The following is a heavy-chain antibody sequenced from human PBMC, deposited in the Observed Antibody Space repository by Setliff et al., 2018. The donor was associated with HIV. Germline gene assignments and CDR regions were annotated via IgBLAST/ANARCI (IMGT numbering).Heavy chain of an antibody. V-gene: IGHV1-8*02. CDR3: TRQTYYYGSGRYFPPDY. J-gene: IGHJ4*02. D-gene: IGHD3-10*01. CDR2: MNPNSGNT. CDR1: GDAFTDYY. Sequence: ASVKVSCKASGDAFTDYYIHWVRQAPGQGLEWMGWMNPNSGNTGYAQKFQGRVTMTRNTSISTAYMELSSLKSDDTAVYYCTRQTYYYGSGRYFPPDYWGQGTLVTVSS.